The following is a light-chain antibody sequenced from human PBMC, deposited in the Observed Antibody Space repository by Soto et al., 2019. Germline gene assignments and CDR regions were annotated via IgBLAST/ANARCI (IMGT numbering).Light chain of an antibody. V-gene: IGKV2-28*01. CDR1: QSLLHSNGYNY. CDR2: LGS. J-gene: IGKJ1*01. CDR3: MQAVETRQT. Sequence: DVVVPHPPLSPALTPKDPTSHYCKYSQSLLHSNGYNYWDWYLQKPGQSPQLLIYLGSNRSSGVPDRFSGSGSGTDFTLKISRVEAEDVGVYYCMQAVETRQTSGQRAKVDI.